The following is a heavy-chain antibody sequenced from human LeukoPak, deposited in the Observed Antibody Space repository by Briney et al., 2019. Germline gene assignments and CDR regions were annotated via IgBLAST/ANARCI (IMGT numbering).Heavy chain of an antibody. CDR2: ISSNGGSR. V-gene: IGHV3-64D*06. D-gene: IGHD3-22*01. CDR3: VKAGDDYGITMIVVVRYFDY. Sequence: GGSLRLSCSASGFTFSSYSMLWVRQAPGKGLEWVSAISSNGGSRYYVDSVKGRFSISRDNSKNTMYLQMSSLRAEDTAVYYCVKAGDDYGITMIVVVRYFDYWGQGTLVTVSS. J-gene: IGHJ4*02. CDR1: GFTFSSYS.